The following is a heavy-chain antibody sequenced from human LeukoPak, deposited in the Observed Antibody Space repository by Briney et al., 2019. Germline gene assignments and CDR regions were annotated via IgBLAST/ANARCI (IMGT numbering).Heavy chain of an antibody. CDR1: GGSISSGSYY. D-gene: IGHD3-10*01. J-gene: IGHJ3*01. V-gene: IGHV4-61*02. CDR3: ARDSYYDTHEAFDV. CDR2: IYTSGST. Sequence: PSETLSLTCTVSGGSISSGSYYWSWIRQPAGKGLEWIGRIYTSGSTNYNPSLKSRVTISVDTSKNQVSLKLSSVTAADTAVYYCARDSYYDTHEAFDVWGQGTMVTVSS.